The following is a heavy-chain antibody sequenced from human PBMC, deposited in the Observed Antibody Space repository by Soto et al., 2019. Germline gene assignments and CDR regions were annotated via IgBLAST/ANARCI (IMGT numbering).Heavy chain of an antibody. CDR1: GDSIRSYY. V-gene: IGHV4-59*01. CDR2: IYDSGGT. Sequence: PSETLSLTCTVSGDSIRSYYWSWIRQPPGKGLEWIGYIYDSGGTNYNPSLKSRVTISVDTSKSQFSLKLSSVTAADTAVYYCARDRAYYESSGLYFDYWGQGTLVTVSS. CDR3: ARDRAYYESSGLYFDY. D-gene: IGHD3-22*01. J-gene: IGHJ4*02.